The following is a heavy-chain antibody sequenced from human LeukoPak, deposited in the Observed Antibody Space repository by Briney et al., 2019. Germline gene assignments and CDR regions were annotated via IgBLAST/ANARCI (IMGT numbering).Heavy chain of an antibody. J-gene: IGHJ4*02. Sequence: GRSLGLSCAASGFTFGSYWVSWVRQAPGKGLEWVANINEDGSEKYHVDSVKGRFTISRDNAKNSLYLQMDSLTAADTAVYYCARASDVGTIDYWGQGTLVTVSS. V-gene: IGHV3-7*04. CDR1: GFTFGSYW. CDR2: INEDGSEK. CDR3: ARASDVGTIDY. D-gene: IGHD7-27*01.